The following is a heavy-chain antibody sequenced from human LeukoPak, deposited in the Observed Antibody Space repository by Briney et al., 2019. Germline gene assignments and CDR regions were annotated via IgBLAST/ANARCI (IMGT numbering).Heavy chain of an antibody. Sequence: ASVKVSCKASGYTFTNYAMNWVRQAPGQGLEWMGIINPSGGNINYAQKFQGRVTMTRDTSTSTVYMELSSLRSEDTAVYFCARDQGLTGYFDYWGQGTLVTVSS. CDR1: GYTFTNYA. CDR3: ARDQGLTGYFDY. V-gene: IGHV1-46*01. D-gene: IGHD3-9*01. J-gene: IGHJ4*02. CDR2: INPSGGNI.